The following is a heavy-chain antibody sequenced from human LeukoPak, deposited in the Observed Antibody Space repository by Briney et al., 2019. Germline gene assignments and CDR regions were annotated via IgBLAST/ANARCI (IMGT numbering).Heavy chain of an antibody. CDR1: GYTLTELS. J-gene: IGHJ3*02. Sequence: ASVTVSCKVSGYTLTELSMHWVRQAPGKGLEWMGGFDPEDGETIYAQKFQGRVTMTEDTSTDTAYMELSSLRSEDTAVYYCATDFFTYYYDSSGYNAFDIWGQGTMVTVSS. V-gene: IGHV1-24*01. CDR3: ATDFFTYYYDSSGYNAFDI. D-gene: IGHD3-22*01. CDR2: FDPEDGET.